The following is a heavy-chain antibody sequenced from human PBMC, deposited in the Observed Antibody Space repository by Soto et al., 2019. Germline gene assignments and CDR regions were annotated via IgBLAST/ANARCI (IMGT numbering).Heavy chain of an antibody. CDR1: GYTFSNFG. Sequence: ASVTVSCKASGYTFSNFGISWVRQAPGEGLEWMGWISPNSEKTKIAQRFQGRVTMTTDISTSTSYLELRGLTSDDTAVYYCAKGTMIVVVMSWFDPWGQGTLVTVSS. D-gene: IGHD3-22*01. V-gene: IGHV1-18*01. CDR3: AKGTMIVVVMSWFDP. CDR2: ISPNSEKT. J-gene: IGHJ5*02.